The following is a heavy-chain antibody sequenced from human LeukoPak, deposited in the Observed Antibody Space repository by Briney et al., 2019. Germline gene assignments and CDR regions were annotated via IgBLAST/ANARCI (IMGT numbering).Heavy chain of an antibody. V-gene: IGHV3-7*03. CDR1: GFTFSNHS. D-gene: IGHD6-25*01. Sequence: PGGSLRPSCAASGFTFSNHSITWVRQAPEGGLEWVANIIQDVTTKKCMASVGGPLILSRDNARNSVCLQMNSLRTEETAVYYCARSTYGTEATWFPVDCWGQGSLVTV. CDR2: IIQDVTTK. CDR3: ARSTYGTEATWFPVDC. J-gene: IGHJ4*02.